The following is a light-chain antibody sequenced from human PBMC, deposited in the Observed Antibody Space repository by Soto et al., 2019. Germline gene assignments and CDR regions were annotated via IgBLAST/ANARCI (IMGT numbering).Light chain of an antibody. CDR2: GAL. V-gene: IGKV3-20*01. Sequence: EIVLTQSPGTLSLSPGKRATLSCRASQSISSSYLAWYQQRPGLAPRLLIYGALSRATGIPDRFSGSGSGTDFTLTISRLETEDFAVFYCQQYGTSEIIFGQGTRLEIK. J-gene: IGKJ5*01. CDR3: QQYGTSEII. CDR1: QSISSSY.